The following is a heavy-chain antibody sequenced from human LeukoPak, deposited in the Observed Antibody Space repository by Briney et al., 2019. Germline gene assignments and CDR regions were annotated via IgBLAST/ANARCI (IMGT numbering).Heavy chain of an antibody. CDR1: GFTFSSYE. D-gene: IGHD3-22*01. V-gene: IGHV3-48*03. CDR2: ISSSGSTI. CDR3: AITADCYDSSGPPQGFDP. Sequence: GGSLRLSCAASGFTFSSYEMNWVRQAPGKGLEWVSYISSSGSTIYYADSVKGRFTISRDNAKNSLYLQMNSLRAEDTAVYYCAITADCYDSSGPPQGFDPWGQGTLVTVSS. J-gene: IGHJ5*02.